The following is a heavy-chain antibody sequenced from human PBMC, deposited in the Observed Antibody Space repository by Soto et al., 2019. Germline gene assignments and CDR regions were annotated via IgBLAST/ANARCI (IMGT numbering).Heavy chain of an antibody. Sequence: QVQLQQWGAGLLKPSETLSLTCAVYGGSFSGYFWSWIRQPPGKGLESIGEINHSGSTNYNPSLKSRVTISVDTSKNQFSLKLSSVTAADMARYYCTRGREVTVTDDLVAFDIWGQGTRVTVSS. D-gene: IGHD4-17*01. CDR3: TRGREVTVTDDLVAFDI. J-gene: IGHJ3*02. CDR2: INHSGST. V-gene: IGHV4-34*01. CDR1: GGSFSGYF.